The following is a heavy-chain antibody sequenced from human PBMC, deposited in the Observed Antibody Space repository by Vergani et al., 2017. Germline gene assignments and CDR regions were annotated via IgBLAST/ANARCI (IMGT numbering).Heavy chain of an antibody. CDR3: ASDAHITGTTSPYDAFDI. CDR2: ISSSSSYI. V-gene: IGHV3-21*01. D-gene: IGHD1-7*01. J-gene: IGHJ3*02. CDR1: GFTFSSYS. Sequence: EVQLVESGGGLVKPGGSLRLSCAASGFTFSSYSMNCVRQAPGKGLEWVSSISSSSSYIYYADSVKGRFTISRDNAKNSLYLQMNSLRAEDTAVYYCASDAHITGTTSPYDAFDIWGQGTMVTVSS.